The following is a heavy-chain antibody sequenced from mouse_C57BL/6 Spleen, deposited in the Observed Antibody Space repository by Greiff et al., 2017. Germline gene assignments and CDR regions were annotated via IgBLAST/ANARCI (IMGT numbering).Heavy chain of an antibody. Sequence: VQLQQSGAELVRPGASVKLSCTASGFNIKDYYMHWVKQRPEKGLEWIGRIDPEDGDTEYAPKFQGKATMTADTTYNTAYLPLSSLTSEDTAVYYCTTDDYDVNYAMDYWGQGTSVTVSS. J-gene: IGHJ4*01. CDR1: GFNIKDYY. CDR2: IDPEDGDT. CDR3: TTDDYDVNYAMDY. V-gene: IGHV14-1*01. D-gene: IGHD2-4*01.